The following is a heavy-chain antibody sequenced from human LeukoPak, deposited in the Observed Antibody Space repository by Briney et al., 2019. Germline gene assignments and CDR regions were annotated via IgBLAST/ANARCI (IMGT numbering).Heavy chain of an antibody. J-gene: IGHJ6*03. CDR3: ARLSSTSCYGCMDV. Sequence: GGSLRPSCAASGFTFSSYEMNWVRQAPGKGLEWVSYISSSGSTIYYADSVKGRFTISRDNSKNTLYLQMNSLRAEDTAVYYCARLSSTSCYGCMDVWGKGTTVTVSS. V-gene: IGHV3-48*03. D-gene: IGHD2-2*01. CDR2: ISSSGSTI. CDR1: GFTFSSYE.